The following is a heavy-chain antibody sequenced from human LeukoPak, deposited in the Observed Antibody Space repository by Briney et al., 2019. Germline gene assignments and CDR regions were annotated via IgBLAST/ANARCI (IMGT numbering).Heavy chain of an antibody. Sequence: GGSLRLSCAASGFTFSNYAMAWVRQAPGKGLEWVSGLSGSGGNTFYAVSVKGRFTISRDNPKNTLYPQMNSLRAEDTAVYYCATEKGDSPDYWGQGTLVTVSS. CDR3: ATEKGDSPDY. D-gene: IGHD3-16*01. J-gene: IGHJ4*02. CDR1: GFTFSNYA. CDR2: LSGSGGNT. V-gene: IGHV3-23*01.